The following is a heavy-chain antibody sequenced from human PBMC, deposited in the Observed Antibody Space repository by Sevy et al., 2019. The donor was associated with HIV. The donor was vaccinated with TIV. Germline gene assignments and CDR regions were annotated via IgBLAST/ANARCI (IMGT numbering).Heavy chain of an antibody. CDR1: GFTFSGSA. CDR2: IRSKANSYAT. D-gene: IGHD3-22*01. J-gene: IGHJ6*02. V-gene: IGHV3-73*01. Sequence: GGSLRLSCAASGFTFSGSAMHWVRQASGKGLEWVGRIRSKANSYATAYAASVKGRFTISRDDSKNTAYLQMNSLKTEDTAVYYCTRHGDYYASSGYYGDYYYGMDVWGQGTTVTVSS. CDR3: TRHGDYYASSGYYGDYYYGMDV.